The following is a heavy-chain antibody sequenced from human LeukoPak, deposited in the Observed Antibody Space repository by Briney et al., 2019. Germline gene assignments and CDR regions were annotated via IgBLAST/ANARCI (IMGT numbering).Heavy chain of an antibody. CDR2: IYYSGST. CDR3: ARAEYYDSSGYYFLGRYYFDY. V-gene: IGHV4-39*07. Sequence: SETLSLTCTVSGGSISSSSYYWGWIRQPPGKGLEWIGSIYYSGSTYHNPSLKSRVTISVDTSKNQFSLRLSSVTAADTAVYYCARAEYYDSSGYYFLGRYYFDYWGQGTLVTVSS. CDR1: GGSISSSSYY. J-gene: IGHJ4*02. D-gene: IGHD3-22*01.